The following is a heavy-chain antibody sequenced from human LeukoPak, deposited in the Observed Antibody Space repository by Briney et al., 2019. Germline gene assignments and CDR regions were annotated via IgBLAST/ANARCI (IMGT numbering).Heavy chain of an antibody. CDR3: ARGKWSIVEVTAIRWFDP. CDR2: INHSGST. V-gene: IGHV4-34*01. CDR1: GGSFSGYY. Sequence: SETLSLTCAVYGGSFSGYYWSWIRQPPGKGLEWIGEINHSGSTNYNPSLKSRVTISVDTSKNQFSLKLSSVTAADTAVYYCARGKWSIVEVTAIRWFDPWGQGTLVTVSS. D-gene: IGHD2-21*02. J-gene: IGHJ5*02.